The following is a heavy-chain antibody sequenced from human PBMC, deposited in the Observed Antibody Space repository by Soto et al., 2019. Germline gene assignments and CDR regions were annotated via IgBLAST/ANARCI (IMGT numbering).Heavy chain of an antibody. V-gene: IGHV3-30*18. Sequence: ESGGGVVQPGRSLRLSCAASGFTFSSYGMHWVRQAPGKGLEWVAVISYDGSNKYYADSVKGRFTISRDNSKNTLYLQMNSLRAEDTAVYYCAKEHGSGSYYYGMDVWGQGTTVTVSS. D-gene: IGHD3-10*01. CDR3: AKEHGSGSYYYGMDV. CDR1: GFTFSSYG. J-gene: IGHJ6*02. CDR2: ISYDGSNK.